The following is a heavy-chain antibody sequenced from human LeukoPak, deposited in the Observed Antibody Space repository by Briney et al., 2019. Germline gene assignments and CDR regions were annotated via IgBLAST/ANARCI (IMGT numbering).Heavy chain of an antibody. D-gene: IGHD2-2*01. CDR1: GFTFSSYA. V-gene: IGHV3-7*01. CDR3: ARHTSVWGPPFDY. CDR2: IKQDGSEK. J-gene: IGHJ4*02. Sequence: GGSLRLSCAASGFTFSSYAMSWVRQAPGKGLEWVANIKQDGSEKYYVDSVKGRFTISRDNAKNSLYLQMNSLRAEDTAVYYCARHTSVWGPPFDYWGQGTLVTVSS.